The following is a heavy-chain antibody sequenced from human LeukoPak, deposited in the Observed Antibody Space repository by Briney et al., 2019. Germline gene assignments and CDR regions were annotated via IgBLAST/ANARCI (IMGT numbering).Heavy chain of an antibody. V-gene: IGHV4-59*08. CDR1: GRPISRHY. J-gene: IGHJ6*02. CDR2: NYDTGDN. D-gene: IGHD3-3*01. Sequence: SDTLSLLCTVSGRPISRHYWRWIRQPPGKALVCIRYNYDTGDNNFNPSLKGRVHISLDTFQNHFSPKVKSMTAADTAVYYCARHPPSAGVLSYFYDGMDVWGQGTTVTVSS. CDR3: ARHPPSAGVLSYFYDGMDV.